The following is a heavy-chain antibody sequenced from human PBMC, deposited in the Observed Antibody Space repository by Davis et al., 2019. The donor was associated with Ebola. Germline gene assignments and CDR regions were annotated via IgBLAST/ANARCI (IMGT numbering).Heavy chain of an antibody. CDR2: INHSGDT. CDR3: ARGYCSGDTCYPIRLPDNWFDP. Sequence: SETLSLTCAVYGGSFSAYYWSWIRQSPGKGLEWIGEINHSGDTTYNPSLKSRVTISVDTSKNQFSLKLNSVTAADTAVYYCARGYCSGDTCYPIRLPDNWFDPWGQGTLVTVSS. V-gene: IGHV4-34*01. CDR1: GGSFSAYY. D-gene: IGHD2-15*01. J-gene: IGHJ5*02.